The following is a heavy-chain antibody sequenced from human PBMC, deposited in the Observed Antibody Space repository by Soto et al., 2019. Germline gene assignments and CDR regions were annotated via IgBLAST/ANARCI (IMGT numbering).Heavy chain of an antibody. CDR2: IRSKANSHAT. D-gene: IGHD1-1*01. CDR1: GFTFSGSA. V-gene: IGHV3-73*01. Sequence: GGSLRLSCAASGFTFSGSAMHWVRQASGKGLEWAGRIRSKANSHATAYAGSVKGRLTISRDDSKNTAYMQMNSLKTEDTAVYYCTRHEDWNGPYAFDIWGQGTMVTVSS. J-gene: IGHJ3*02. CDR3: TRHEDWNGPYAFDI.